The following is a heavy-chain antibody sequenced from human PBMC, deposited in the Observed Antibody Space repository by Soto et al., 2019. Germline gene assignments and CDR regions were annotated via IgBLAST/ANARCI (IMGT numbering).Heavy chain of an antibody. J-gene: IGHJ4*02. Sequence: SQTLSLTCVISGDSVYSNLASWSSTTHSPSRGLEWLGRTYYRSKWYSYYAQSVKSRITINPDTSKNQFSLHLSSVTPEDTAVYDWARVQHPAYFDDWGQGTPVSVSS. CDR3: ARVQHPAYFDD. CDR2: TYYRSKWYS. V-gene: IGHV6-1*01. CDR1: GDSVYSNLAS.